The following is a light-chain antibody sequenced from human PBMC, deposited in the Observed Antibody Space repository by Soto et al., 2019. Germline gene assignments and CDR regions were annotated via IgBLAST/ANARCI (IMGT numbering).Light chain of an antibody. J-gene: IGKJ1*01. V-gene: IGKV1-5*03. CDR1: QNIDMY. CDR2: RAS. CDR3: QQSITYPWT. Sequence: DIQMTQSPSTLSASAGDRVTITCRASQNIDMYLAWYQQKPEQAPSLLIYRASSLQSGVPSRFSGSGSGKEFTLTISSLQPDDFATYYCQQSITYPWTFGQGTKVDIK.